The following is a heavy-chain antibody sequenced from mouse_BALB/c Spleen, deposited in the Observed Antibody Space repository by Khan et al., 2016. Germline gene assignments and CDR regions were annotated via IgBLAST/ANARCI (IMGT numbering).Heavy chain of an antibody. CDR3: ARGSY. V-gene: IGHV1-9*01. Sequence: QVQLKQSGAELMKPGASVKISCKATGYTFSNYWIEWIKERPGHGLEWIGEILPGSGTTNYNEKFTGTATFTAETSSNTACMQLSSLTSEDSAVYYCARGSYWGQGTLVTVSA. CDR2: ILPGSGTT. CDR1: GYTFSNYW. J-gene: IGHJ3*01.